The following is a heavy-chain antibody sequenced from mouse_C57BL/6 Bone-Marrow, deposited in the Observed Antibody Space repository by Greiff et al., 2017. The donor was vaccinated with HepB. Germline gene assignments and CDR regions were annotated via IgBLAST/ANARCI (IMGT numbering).Heavy chain of an antibody. CDR2: INPYNGGT. Sequence: VQLQQSGPVLVKPGASVKMSCKASGYTFTDYYMNWVKQSHGKSLEWIGVINPYNGGTSYNQKFKGKATLTVDKSSSTAYMELNSLTSEDSAVYDWAPELGLYAMDYWGQGTSVTVSS. CDR3: APELGLYAMDY. D-gene: IGHD4-1*01. V-gene: IGHV1-19*01. CDR1: GYTFTDYY. J-gene: IGHJ4*01.